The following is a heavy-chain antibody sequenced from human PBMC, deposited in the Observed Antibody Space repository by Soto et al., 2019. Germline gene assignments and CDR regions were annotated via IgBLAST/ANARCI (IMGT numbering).Heavy chain of an antibody. Sequence: QVQLQESGPGLVRPSGTLSLTCAVSGDSINSNYCWTWVRQPPGKGLEWIAEIDYSGGTSYNPSLKSRVTISMDKSKNQFSLNLTSVTAADTAMYYCARDTGWGLGYWGQGPLVTVSS. V-gene: IGHV4-4*02. J-gene: IGHJ4*02. CDR1: GDSINSNYC. D-gene: IGHD6-19*01. CDR2: IDYSGGT. CDR3: ARDTGWGLGY.